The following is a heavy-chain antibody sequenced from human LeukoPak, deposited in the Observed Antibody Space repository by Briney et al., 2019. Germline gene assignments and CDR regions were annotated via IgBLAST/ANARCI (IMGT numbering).Heavy chain of an antibody. CDR1: GYSISSGYY. J-gene: IGHJ4*02. CDR2: IYHSGST. D-gene: IGHD5-12*01. Sequence: SETLSLTCTVSGYSISSGYYWGWIRQPPGKGLEWIGSIYHSGSTYYNPSLKSRVTISVDTSKNQFSLKLSSVTAADTAVYYCARDQRRLRLGYFDYWGQGTLVTVSS. CDR3: ARDQRRLRLGYFDY. V-gene: IGHV4-38-2*02.